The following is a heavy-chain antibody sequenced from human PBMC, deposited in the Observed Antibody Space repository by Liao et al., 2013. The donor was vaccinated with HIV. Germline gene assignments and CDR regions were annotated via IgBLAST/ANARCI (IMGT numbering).Heavy chain of an antibody. D-gene: IGHD5-12*01. J-gene: IGHJ5*02. CDR2: IYYSGST. CDR3: ARSSGYSWFDP. V-gene: IGHV4-59*12. CDR1: GGSISSYY. Sequence: QVQLQESGPGLVKPSETLSLTCTVSGGSISSYYWSWIRQPPGKGLEWIGYIYYSGSTNYNPSLKSRVTMSVDTSKNQFSLKLSSVTAADTAVYYCARSSGYSWFDPWGQGTLVTVSS.